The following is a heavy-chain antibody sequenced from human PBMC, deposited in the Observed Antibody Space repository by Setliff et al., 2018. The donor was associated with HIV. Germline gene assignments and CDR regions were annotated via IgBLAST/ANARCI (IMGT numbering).Heavy chain of an antibody. J-gene: IGHJ4*02. CDR3: AKSSPSIGYISDH. Sequence: PSETLSLTCSVSGASISSYYWSWIRQPPGKGLEWIGYTSPTGNTNYNPSLKSRVTISTDTSKNQFSLNVRSVTAADTAVYFCAKSSPSIGYISDHWGQGTLVTVSS. V-gene: IGHV4-59*03. CDR1: GASISSYY. CDR2: TSPTGNT. D-gene: IGHD5-12*01.